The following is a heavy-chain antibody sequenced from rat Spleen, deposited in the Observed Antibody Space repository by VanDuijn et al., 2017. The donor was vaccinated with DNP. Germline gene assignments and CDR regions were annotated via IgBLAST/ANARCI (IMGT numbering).Heavy chain of an antibody. D-gene: IGHD1-4*01. CDR3: TREQHYHFDY. CDR1: GFTLSSSD. J-gene: IGHJ2*01. V-gene: IGHV5-46*01. CDR2: ISTSGSRT. Sequence: EVQLVESGGGLVQPGRSLKLSCAASGFTLSSSDMAWVRQTPTMGLEWVATISTSGSRTYYPDSVKGRFTISRDNAKSSLYLQMNSLKSEDTATYYCTREQHYHFDYWGQGVMVTVSS.